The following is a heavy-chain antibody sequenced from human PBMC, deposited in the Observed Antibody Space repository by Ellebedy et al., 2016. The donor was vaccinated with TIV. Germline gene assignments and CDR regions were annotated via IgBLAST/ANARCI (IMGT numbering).Heavy chain of an antibody. CDR2: IYTSGST. V-gene: IGHV4-4*07. D-gene: IGHD6-13*01. CDR3: ARHVTDSSWYGPWFDP. CDR1: GGSISSYY. Sequence: MPSETLSLTCTVSGGSISSYYWSWIRQPAGKGLEWIGRIYTSGSTYYNPSLKSRVTISVDTSKNQFSLKLSSVTAADTAVYYCARHVTDSSWYGPWFDPWGQGTLVTVSS. J-gene: IGHJ5*02.